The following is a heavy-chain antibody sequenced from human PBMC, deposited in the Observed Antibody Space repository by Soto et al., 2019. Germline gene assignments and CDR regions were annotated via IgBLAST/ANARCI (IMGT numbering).Heavy chain of an antibody. Sequence: ASVKVYCKASGYTFTSYAMHWVRQPPRQRLEWMGWINAGNGNTKYSQKFQRRVTITRDTSASTAYMELSSLRSEDTAVYYCASEYCGVDCYGAARYGMDFRAQRTSDPVSS. CDR3: ASEYCGVDCYGAARYGMDF. CDR1: GYTFTSYA. V-gene: IGHV1-3*01. J-gene: IGHJ6*01. CDR2: INAGNGNT. D-gene: IGHD2-21*02.